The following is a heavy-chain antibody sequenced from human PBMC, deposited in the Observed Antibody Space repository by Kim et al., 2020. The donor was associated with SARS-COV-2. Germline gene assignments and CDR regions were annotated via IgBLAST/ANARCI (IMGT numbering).Heavy chain of an antibody. CDR2: IYTSGST. J-gene: IGHJ4*02. D-gene: IGHD6-6*01. Sequence: SETLSLTCTVSGGSISSYYWSWIRQPAGKGLEWIGRIYTSGSTNYNPSLKSRVTMSVDTSKNQFSLKLSSVTAADTAVYYCARNPRRSSSSFVDYWGQGTLVTVSS. CDR3: ARNPRRSSSSFVDY. V-gene: IGHV4-4*07. CDR1: GGSISSYY.